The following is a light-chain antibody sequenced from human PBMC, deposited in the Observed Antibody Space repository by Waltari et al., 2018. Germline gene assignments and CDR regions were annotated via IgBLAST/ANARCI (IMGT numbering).Light chain of an antibody. Sequence: EIVFTQSPGSLSSSPGERVTLSCRASQSVSRALAWYQQKPGQAPRLLIFGASNRATGIPDRFSGSGSGTDFSLTISRLEPEDFAVYYCQHYVRLPATFGRGTKVEIK. CDR3: QHYVRLPAT. CDR1: QSVSRA. J-gene: IGKJ1*01. V-gene: IGKV3-20*01. CDR2: GAS.